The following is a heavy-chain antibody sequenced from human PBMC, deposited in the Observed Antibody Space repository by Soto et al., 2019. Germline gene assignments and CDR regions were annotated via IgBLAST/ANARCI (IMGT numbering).Heavy chain of an antibody. CDR1: GGSFSGYY. D-gene: IGHD3-10*01. CDR2: INHSGST. Sequence: QVQLQQWGAGLLKPSETLSLTCAVYGGSFSGYYWSWIRQPPGKGLEWIGEINHSGSTNYNPSLKSRVTISVATSKTQFSLKLRSVPAADTAVYYCARGGTMVRGVISRYYGMDVWGQGTTVTVSS. V-gene: IGHV4-34*01. CDR3: ARGGTMVRGVISRYYGMDV. J-gene: IGHJ6*02.